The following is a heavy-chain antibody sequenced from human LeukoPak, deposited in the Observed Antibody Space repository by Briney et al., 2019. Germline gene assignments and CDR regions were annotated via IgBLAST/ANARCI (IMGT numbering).Heavy chain of an antibody. Sequence: ASAKVSCKASGYTFTGYFMHWVRQAPGQGLEWMGWINPNNGATNYAQNFQGRVTMTRDTSISTAYMELSRLRSDDTAVYYCARVNNYYDSSGDYLYYFDSWGQGTLVTVSS. CDR3: ARVNNYYDSSGDYLYYFDS. J-gene: IGHJ4*02. D-gene: IGHD3-22*01. CDR2: INPNNGAT. CDR1: GYTFTGYF. V-gene: IGHV1-2*02.